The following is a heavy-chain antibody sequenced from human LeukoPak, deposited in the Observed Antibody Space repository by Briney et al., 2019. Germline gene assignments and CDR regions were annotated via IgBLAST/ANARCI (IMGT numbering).Heavy chain of an antibody. J-gene: IGHJ4*02. Sequence: GESLKISFEASGYSFTSHWIGWVRQRPGKGLEWMGIIYPGDSDTRYSPSFQGQVTISVDKSISTVYLQWKSLKAADTAMYYCARREYCSTSSCSGCLDYWGQGTLVTVSS. CDR1: GYSFTSHW. D-gene: IGHD2-2*01. V-gene: IGHV5-51*01. CDR2: IYPGDSDT. CDR3: ARREYCSTSSCSGCLDY.